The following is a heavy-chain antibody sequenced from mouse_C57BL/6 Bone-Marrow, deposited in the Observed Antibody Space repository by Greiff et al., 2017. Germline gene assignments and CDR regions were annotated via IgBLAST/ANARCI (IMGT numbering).Heavy chain of an antibody. CDR2: IDPSDSYT. CDR3: ARVGYCGSSLYYYAMDY. V-gene: IGHV1-50*01. D-gene: IGHD1-1*01. J-gene: IGHJ4*01. Sequence: QVQLQQPGAELVKPGASVKLSCKASGYTFTSYWMQWVKQRPGQGLEWIGEIDPSDSYTNYNQKFKGKATLPVDTSSSTANMQLSSLTSEDTAVYYCARVGYCGSSLYYYAMDYWGQGTSVTVSS. CDR1: GYTFTSYW.